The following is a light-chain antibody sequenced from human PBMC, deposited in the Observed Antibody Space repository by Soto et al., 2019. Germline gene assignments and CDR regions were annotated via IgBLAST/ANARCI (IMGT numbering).Light chain of an antibody. Sequence: QSALTQPASVSGSPGQSITISCTGTSSDVGGYNFVSWYQQHPGKAPKLMIYKVSDRPSGVSNRFSGSKSGNTASLTISGLQAEDEGDYYCSSYSGSGTLICGGGTKLTVL. CDR3: SSYSGSGTLI. V-gene: IGLV2-14*01. CDR1: SSDVGGYNF. J-gene: IGLJ2*01. CDR2: KVS.